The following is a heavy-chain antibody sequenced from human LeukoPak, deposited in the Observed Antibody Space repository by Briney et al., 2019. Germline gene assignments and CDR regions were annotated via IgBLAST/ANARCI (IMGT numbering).Heavy chain of an antibody. V-gene: IGHV1-3*01. CDR1: GYTFTSYA. CDR2: INAGNGNT. Sequence: ASVKVSCKASGYTFTSYAMHWVRQAPGQRLEWMGWINAGNGNTRYSQKFQGRVTITADESTSTAYMELSSLRSEDTAVYYCARDGSGSYKFDYWGQGTLVTVSS. J-gene: IGHJ4*02. D-gene: IGHD3-10*01. CDR3: ARDGSGSYKFDY.